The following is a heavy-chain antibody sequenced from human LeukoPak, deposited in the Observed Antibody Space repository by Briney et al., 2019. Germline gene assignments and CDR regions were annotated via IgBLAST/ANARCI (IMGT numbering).Heavy chain of an antibody. J-gene: IGHJ6*03. D-gene: IGHD2-2*01. CDR2: IRYDGSNK. V-gene: IGHV3-30*02. CDR3: AYLPAPIVVVPAAISYYYYMDV. Sequence: GGSLRLSCAASGFTFSSYGMHWVRQAPGKGLEWVAFIRYDGSNKYYADSVKGRFTISRDNSKNTLYLQMNSLRAEDTAVYYCAYLPAPIVVVPAAISYYYYMDVWGKGTTVTVSS. CDR1: GFTFSSYG.